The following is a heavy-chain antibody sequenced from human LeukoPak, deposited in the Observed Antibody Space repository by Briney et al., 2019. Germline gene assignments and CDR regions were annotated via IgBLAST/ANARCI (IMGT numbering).Heavy chain of an antibody. CDR1: GFTFSNYW. Sequence: PGGSLRLSCAASGFTFSNYWMSWVRQAPGKGLEWVANIKQDGSDIYYVDSVKGRFTISRDNAKNSLYLQMNNLRAEDTAVYYCTRSGTYVFDFWGQGTLDTVSS. CDR3: TRSGTYVFDF. V-gene: IGHV3-7*01. D-gene: IGHD1-26*01. J-gene: IGHJ4*02. CDR2: IKQDGSDI.